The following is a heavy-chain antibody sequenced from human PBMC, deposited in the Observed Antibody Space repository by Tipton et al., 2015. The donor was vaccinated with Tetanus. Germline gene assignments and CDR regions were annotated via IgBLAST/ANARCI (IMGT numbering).Heavy chain of an antibody. Sequence: QVQLVQSGAEVKKPGSSVKVSCKASGGTFSSYAISWVRQAPGQGLEWMGGIIPIFGTANYAQKFQGRVTITGDESTSPAYMGLSSLRSEDTAVYYCARESGYYDSSGYYNPRQGPFDPWGQGTLVTVSS. CDR1: GGTFSSYA. CDR2: IIPIFGTA. V-gene: IGHV1-69*01. D-gene: IGHD3-22*01. J-gene: IGHJ5*02. CDR3: ARESGYYDSSGYYNPRQGPFDP.